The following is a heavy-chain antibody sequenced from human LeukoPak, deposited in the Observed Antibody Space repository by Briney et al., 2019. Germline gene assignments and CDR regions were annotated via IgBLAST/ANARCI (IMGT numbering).Heavy chain of an antibody. CDR2: INPSSGGT. CDR1: GYTFTDYY. D-gene: IGHD6-19*01. J-gene: IGHJ3*02. Sequence: ASVKVSCKASGYTFTDYYMHWVRQAPGQGLEWMGWINPSSGGTIYAQTFQGRVTMTRDTSISTAYMELSRLRSDDTAVYYCARSSSGRWVAFDIWGQGTMVTVSS. V-gene: IGHV1-2*02. CDR3: ARSSSGRWVAFDI.